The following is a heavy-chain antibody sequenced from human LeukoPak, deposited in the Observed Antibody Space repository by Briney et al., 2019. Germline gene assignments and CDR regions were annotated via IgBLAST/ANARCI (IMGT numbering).Heavy chain of an antibody. CDR2: INHSGST. J-gene: IGHJ6*02. CDR3: ARGVLGYYGSGSYYDYGMDV. CDR1: GGSFSGYY. D-gene: IGHD3-10*01. Sequence: SETLSLTCAVYGGSFSGYYWSWIRQPPGKGLEWIGEINHSGSTNYNPPLKSRVTISVDTSKNQFSLKLSPVTAADTAVYYCARGVLGYYGSGSYYDYGMDVWGQGTTVTVSS. V-gene: IGHV4-34*01.